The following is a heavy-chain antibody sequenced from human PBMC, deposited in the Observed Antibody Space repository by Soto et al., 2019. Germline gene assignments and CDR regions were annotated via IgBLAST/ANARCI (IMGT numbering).Heavy chain of an antibody. D-gene: IGHD3-3*01. Sequence: PGGSLRLSCAASGFTFSSYAMSWVRQAPGKGLEWVSAISGSGGSTYYADSVKGRFTISRDNSKNTLYLQMNSLRAEDTAVYYCAKVNGPIDFWSGYFRYYFDYWGQGTLVTVSS. CDR2: ISGSGGST. J-gene: IGHJ4*02. V-gene: IGHV3-23*01. CDR1: GFTFSSYA. CDR3: AKVNGPIDFWSGYFRYYFDY.